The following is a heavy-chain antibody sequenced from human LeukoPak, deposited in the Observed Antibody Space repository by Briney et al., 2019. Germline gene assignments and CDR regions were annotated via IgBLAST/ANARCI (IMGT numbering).Heavy chain of an antibody. J-gene: IGHJ3*02. CDR1: GFTFSSYE. V-gene: IGHV3-48*03. CDR3: ASTHYYDPLFDI. CDR2: ISSSGSTI. Sequence: GGSLRLSCAASGFTFSSYEMNWVRQAPGKGLEWVSYISSSGSTIYYADSVKGRFTISRDNAKNPLYLQMNSLRAEDTAVYYCASTHYYDPLFDIWGQGTMVTVSS. D-gene: IGHD3-22*01.